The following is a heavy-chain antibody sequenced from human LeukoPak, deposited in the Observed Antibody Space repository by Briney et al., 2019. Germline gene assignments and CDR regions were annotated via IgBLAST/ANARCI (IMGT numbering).Heavy chain of an antibody. CDR2: IYSGGRT. CDR3: ARASRDGYNQNFDH. CDR1: GFTVSSNY. V-gene: IGHV3-66*01. Sequence: GGSLRLSCAASGFTVSSNYMSWVRQAPGKGLEWVSVIYSGGRTEYADSVKGRFTISRDNSKNTLYLQMNSLRAEDTAVYYCARASRDGYNQNFDHWGQGTLVTVSS. D-gene: IGHD5-24*01. J-gene: IGHJ4*02.